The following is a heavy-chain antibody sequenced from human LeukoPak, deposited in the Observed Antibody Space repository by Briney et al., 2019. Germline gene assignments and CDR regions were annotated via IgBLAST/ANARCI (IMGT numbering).Heavy chain of an antibody. CDR2: MNPNSGNT. V-gene: IGHV1-8*01. J-gene: IGHJ5*02. D-gene: IGHD3-9*01. CDR1: GYTFTSYD. Sequence: GASVKVSCKASGYTFTSYDINWVRQATGQGLEWMGWMNPNSGNTGYAQKFQGRVTMTRNTSISTAYMELSSLRSEDTAVYYCARVLRYFDWLSHPHWFDPWGQGTLVTVSS. CDR3: ARVLRYFDWLSHPHWFDP.